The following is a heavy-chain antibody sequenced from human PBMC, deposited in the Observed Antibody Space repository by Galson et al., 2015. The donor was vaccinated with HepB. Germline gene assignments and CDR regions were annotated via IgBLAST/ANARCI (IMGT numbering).Heavy chain of an antibody. CDR3: AKDFPSKGYSSGYYFDY. CDR2: ISWNSGSI. CDR1: GFTFDDYA. D-gene: IGHD3-22*01. Sequence: SLRLSRAASGFTFDDYAMHWVRQAPGKGLEWVSGISWNSGSIGYADSVKGRFTISRDNAKNSMYLQMNSLRAEDTALYYCAKDFPSKGYSSGYYFDYWGQGTLVTVSS. V-gene: IGHV3-9*01. J-gene: IGHJ4*02.